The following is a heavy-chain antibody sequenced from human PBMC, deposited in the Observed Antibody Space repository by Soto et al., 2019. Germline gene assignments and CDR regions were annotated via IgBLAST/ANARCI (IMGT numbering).Heavy chain of an antibody. D-gene: IGHD5-12*01. Sequence: ASVKVSCKASGYTFTGYYMHWVRQAPGQGLEWMGWINPNSGGTNYAQKFQGRVTMTRDTSISTAYMEPSRLRSDDTAVYYCARVPRRDGYIILHYWGQGTLVTVSS. CDR2: INPNSGGT. CDR1: GYTFTGYY. V-gene: IGHV1-2*02. J-gene: IGHJ4*02. CDR3: ARVPRRDGYIILHY.